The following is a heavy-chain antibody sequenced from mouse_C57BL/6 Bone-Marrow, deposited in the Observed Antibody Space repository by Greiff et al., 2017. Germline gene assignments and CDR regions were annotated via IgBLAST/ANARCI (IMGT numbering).Heavy chain of an antibody. CDR1: GYTFTDYY. J-gene: IGHJ3*01. Sequence: LEESGAELVRPGASVKLSCKASGYTFTDYYINWVKQRPGQGLEWIARIYPGSGNTYYNEKFKGKATLTAEKSSSTAYMQLSSLTSEDSAVYFCARRADYYGSSWGFAYWGQGTLVTVSA. V-gene: IGHV1-76*01. CDR2: IYPGSGNT. CDR3: ARRADYYGSSWGFAY. D-gene: IGHD1-1*01.